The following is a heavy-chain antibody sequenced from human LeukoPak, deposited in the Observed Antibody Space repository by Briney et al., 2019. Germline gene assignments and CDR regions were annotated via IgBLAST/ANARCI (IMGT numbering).Heavy chain of an antibody. CDR1: GSFFTSYW. CDR3: ARGYYGSGRGPGRFVP. D-gene: IGHD3-10*01. Sequence: GAPILISCQASGSFFTSYWSGCLRPVPGKGLEWMEIIYPGDSDTRYSPSFQGQVTISTGQSISTAYLQWGSLKASDSAMYCGARGYYGSGRGPGRFVPWRQRSLLTLSS. J-gene: IGHJ5*02. CDR2: IYPGDSDT. V-gene: IGHV5-51*01.